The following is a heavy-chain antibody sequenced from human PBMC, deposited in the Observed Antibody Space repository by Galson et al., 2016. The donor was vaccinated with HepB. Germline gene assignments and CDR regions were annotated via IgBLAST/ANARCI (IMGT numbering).Heavy chain of an antibody. CDR1: GGSISSYY. Sequence: SETLSLTCTVSGGSISSYYWSWIRQPAGKGLEWIGRLYTSGSTNYNPSLKSRVTMSVDTSKNQFSLKLSSVTAADTAVYYCARAVIVGATAYFDYWGQGTLVTVSS. J-gene: IGHJ4*02. CDR3: ARAVIVGATAYFDY. D-gene: IGHD1-26*01. V-gene: IGHV4-4*07. CDR2: LYTSGST.